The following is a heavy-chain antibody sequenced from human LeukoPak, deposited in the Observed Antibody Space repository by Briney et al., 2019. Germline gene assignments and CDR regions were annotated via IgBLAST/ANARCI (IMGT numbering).Heavy chain of an antibody. CDR3: ARDLDDYNDFPPIFQY. D-gene: IGHD5-24*01. Sequence: GGSLRLSSAASGFTFSSYAMHWVRQAPGKGLERVAVISYDGSNKYYADSVKGRFTISRDNSKNTLYLQMNSLRVEDTAVYYCARDLDDYNDFPPIFQYWRQGTQVTVSS. CDR1: GFTFSSYA. J-gene: IGHJ1*01. V-gene: IGHV3-30-3*01. CDR2: ISYDGSNK.